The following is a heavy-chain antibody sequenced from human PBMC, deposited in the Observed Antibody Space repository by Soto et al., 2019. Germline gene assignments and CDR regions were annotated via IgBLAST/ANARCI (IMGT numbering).Heavy chain of an antibody. CDR1: GGSIISSNW. CDR2: IYHSGST. D-gene: IGHD3-9*01. Sequence: SETLSLTCAVSGGSIISSNWWNWVRQPPGRGLEWIGEIYHSGSTYYKPSLKSRVAMSVDTSKNQFSLKLTSATAADTAVYYCARRDWSGSTSHFYFDYWGQGVLVTVSS. J-gene: IGHJ4*02. V-gene: IGHV4-4*02. CDR3: ARRDWSGSTSHFYFDY.